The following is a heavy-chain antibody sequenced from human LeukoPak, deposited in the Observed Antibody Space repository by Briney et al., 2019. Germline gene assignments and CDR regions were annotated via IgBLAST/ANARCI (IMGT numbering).Heavy chain of an antibody. Sequence: EGSLRLSCAASGFTFSSYSMSWVRQAPGKGLEWVSSISSSSSYIYYADSVKGRFTISRDNAKNSLYLQMNSLRAEDTAVYYCASTLRRWYFDYWGQGTLVTVSS. CDR3: ASTLRRWYFDY. CDR2: ISSSSSYI. V-gene: IGHV3-21*01. CDR1: GFTFSSYS. D-gene: IGHD4-23*01. J-gene: IGHJ4*02.